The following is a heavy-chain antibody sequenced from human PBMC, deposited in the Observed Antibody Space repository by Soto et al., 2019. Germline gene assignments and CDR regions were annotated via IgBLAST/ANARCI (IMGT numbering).Heavy chain of an antibody. J-gene: IGHJ6*02. CDR1: GGTFSSYA. CDR2: TIPIFGTA. CDR3: ARVRITMVRGPYYYYYGMDV. D-gene: IGHD3-10*01. V-gene: IGHV1-69*01. Sequence: QVQLVQSGAEVKKPGSSVKVSCKASGGTFSSYAISWVRQAPGQGLEWMGGTIPIFGTANYAQKFQGRVTITADESTSTAYMELSSLRSEDTAVYYCARVRITMVRGPYYYYYGMDVWGQGTTVTVSS.